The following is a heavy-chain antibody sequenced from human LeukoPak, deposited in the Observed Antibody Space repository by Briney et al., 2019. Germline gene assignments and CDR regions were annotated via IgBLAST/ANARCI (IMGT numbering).Heavy chain of an antibody. CDR3: ARDRNIGYDSSFDY. J-gene: IGHJ4*02. CDR2: ISSSSSYI. CDR1: GFTFSSYS. Sequence: GGSLRLSCAASGFTFSSYSMNWVRQAPGKGLEWVSSISSSSSYIYYADSVKGRFTISRDNAKNSLYLQMNSLRAEDTDVYYCARDRNIGYDSSFDYWGQGTLVTVSS. D-gene: IGHD5-12*01. V-gene: IGHV3-21*01.